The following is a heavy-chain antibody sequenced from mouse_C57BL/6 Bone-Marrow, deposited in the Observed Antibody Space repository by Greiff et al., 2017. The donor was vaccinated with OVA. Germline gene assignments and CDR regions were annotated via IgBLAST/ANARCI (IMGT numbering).Heavy chain of an antibody. Sequence: DVMLVESGGGLVKPGGSLKLSCAASGFTFSSYAMSWVRQTPEKRLEWVATISDGGSYTYYPDNVKGRFTISRDNAKNNLYLQMSHLKSEDTAMYYCAKSYYYGSYFDVWGTGTTVTVSS. V-gene: IGHV5-4*03. CDR3: AKSYYYGSYFDV. D-gene: IGHD1-1*01. CDR2: ISDGGSYT. J-gene: IGHJ1*03. CDR1: GFTFSSYA.